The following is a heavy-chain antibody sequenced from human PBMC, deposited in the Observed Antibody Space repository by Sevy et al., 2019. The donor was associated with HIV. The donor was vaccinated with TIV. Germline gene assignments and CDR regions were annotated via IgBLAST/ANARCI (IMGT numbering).Heavy chain of an antibody. CDR3: ARDLNDYGDYGDYFDY. CDR1: GFTFSSYS. Sequence: EGSLRLSCAASGFTFSSYSMNWVRQAPGKGLEWVSSISSSSSYIYYADSVKGRFTISRDNAKNSLYLQMNSLRAEDTAVYYCARDLNDYGDYGDYFDYWGQGTLVTVSS. CDR2: ISSSSSYI. D-gene: IGHD4-17*01. V-gene: IGHV3-21*01. J-gene: IGHJ4*02.